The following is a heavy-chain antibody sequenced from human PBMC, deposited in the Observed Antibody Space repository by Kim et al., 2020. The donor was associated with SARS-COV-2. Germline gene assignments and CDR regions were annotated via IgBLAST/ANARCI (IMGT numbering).Heavy chain of an antibody. CDR3: ASLSSNYGMDV. J-gene: IGHJ6*02. CDR2: IKQDGSEK. V-gene: IGHV3-7*01. Sequence: GGSLRLSCAASGFTFSNYWMSWVRQAPGKGLEWVANIKQDGSEKNYVDSVKGRFTISRDNARNSLYLQLNSLRAEDTAVYYCASLSSNYGMDVWGQGTTVTVSS. D-gene: IGHD2-2*01. CDR1: GFTFSNYW.